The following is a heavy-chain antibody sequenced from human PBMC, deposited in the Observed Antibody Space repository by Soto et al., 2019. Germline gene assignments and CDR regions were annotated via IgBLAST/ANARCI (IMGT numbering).Heavy chain of an antibody. Sequence: ASVKVSCKASGYTFTSYDINWVRQATGQGLEWMGWMNPNSGNTGYAQKFQSRVTMTRNTSISTAYMELSSLRSEDTAVYYCARGNMVRGFYYMDVWGKGTTVTVSS. CDR3: ARGNMVRGFYYMDV. CDR1: GYTFTSYD. J-gene: IGHJ6*03. D-gene: IGHD3-10*01. V-gene: IGHV1-8*01. CDR2: MNPNSGNT.